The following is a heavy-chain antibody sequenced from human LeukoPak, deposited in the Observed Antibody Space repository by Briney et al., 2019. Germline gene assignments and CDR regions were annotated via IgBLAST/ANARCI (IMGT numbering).Heavy chain of an antibody. J-gene: IGHJ6*04. Sequence: PGGSLRLSCAASGFTFSSYSMNWVRQAPGKGLEWVSYISRSSSTIHYADSVKGRFTISRDNAKNSLYLQMNSLRAEDTAVYYCAELGITMIGGVWGKGTTVTISS. CDR3: AELGITMIGGV. CDR1: GFTFSSYS. CDR2: ISRSSSTI. D-gene: IGHD3-10*02. V-gene: IGHV3-48*04.